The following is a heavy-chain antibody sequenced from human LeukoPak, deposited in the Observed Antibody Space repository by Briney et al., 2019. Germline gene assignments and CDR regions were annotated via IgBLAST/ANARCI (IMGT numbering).Heavy chain of an antibody. J-gene: IGHJ6*02. V-gene: IGHV3-48*01. CDR2: ISSGGSPT. CDR1: GFTFSSYS. CDR3: ARDNSSGWSDFHYYGMDV. D-gene: IGHD6-19*01. Sequence: PGGSLRLSCAASGFTFSSYSMNWVRQAPGKGLEGISYISSGGSPTYYADSVKGRFVISRDSAKNSLYLRMNSLRAEDTAVYYCARDNSSGWSDFHYYGMDVWGQGTTVIVSS.